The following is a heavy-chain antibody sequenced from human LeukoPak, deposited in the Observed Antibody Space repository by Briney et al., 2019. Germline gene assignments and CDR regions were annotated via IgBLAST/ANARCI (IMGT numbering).Heavy chain of an antibody. J-gene: IGHJ4*02. CDR2: IYSGGST. D-gene: IGHD6-19*01. V-gene: IGHV3-53*01. CDR3: AREGAYSSGWYD. CDR1: GFTFSSNS. Sequence: GGSLRLSCAASGFTFSSNSMNGVRQAPGRGREWVSVIYSGGSTYYADSVKGRFNISRDNYKNTLYLQMHSLRAEDTAVYYCAREGAYSSGWYDWGQGTLVTVSS.